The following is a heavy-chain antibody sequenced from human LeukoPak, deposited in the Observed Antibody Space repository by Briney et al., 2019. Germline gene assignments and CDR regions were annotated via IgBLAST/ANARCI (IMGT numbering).Heavy chain of an antibody. CDR2: ISSSSSYI. CDR3: ARDRPWTKSVDY. D-gene: IGHD3/OR15-3a*01. Sequence: GGSLRLSCAASGFTFSSYSMNWVRQAPGKGLEWVSSISSSSSYIYYADSVKGRFTISRDNAKNSLYLQMNSLRAEDTAVYYCARDRPWTKSVDYWGQGTLVTVSS. V-gene: IGHV3-21*01. CDR1: GFTFSSYS. J-gene: IGHJ4*02.